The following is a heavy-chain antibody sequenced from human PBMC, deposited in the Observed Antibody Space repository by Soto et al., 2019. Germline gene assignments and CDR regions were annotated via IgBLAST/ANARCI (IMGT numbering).Heavy chain of an antibody. J-gene: IGHJ5*02. CDR3: PYVQGYCSSPSRPGSFAP. V-gene: IGHV3-23*01. CDR1: GFTFSSYA. CDR2: IRASGGST. Sequence: EVQLLESGGGLVQPGGSLRLSCAASGFTFSSYAMSWVRQAPGKGLEWVSAIRASGGSTYYADSVKGRFTISRDNSKNSLYFQMNSLRAGDPPLYSCPYVQGYCSSPSRPGSFAPWGQGSLVPVPS. D-gene: IGHD2-2*01.